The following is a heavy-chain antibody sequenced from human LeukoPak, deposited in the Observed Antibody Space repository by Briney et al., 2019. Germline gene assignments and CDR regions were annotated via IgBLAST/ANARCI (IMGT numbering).Heavy chain of an antibody. CDR2: ISHSGDST. J-gene: IGHJ4*02. CDR1: GFTFSNYV. V-gene: IGHV3-23*01. Sequence: GGSLRPSCAASGFTFSNYVMSWVRQAPGKGLEWVSAISHSGDSTSYADPVKGRSTISRDNSKNTLYLQMNGLRAEDTAVYYCARDPYGSGSYYNGDYWGQGTLVTVSS. CDR3: ARDPYGSGSYYNGDY. D-gene: IGHD3-10*01.